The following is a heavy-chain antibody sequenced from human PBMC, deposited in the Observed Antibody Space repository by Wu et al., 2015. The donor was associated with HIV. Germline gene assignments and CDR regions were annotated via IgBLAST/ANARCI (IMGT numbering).Heavy chain of an antibody. Sequence: QVQLVQSGAEVKKPGASVKVSCKASGYTFTGYYMHWVRQAPGQGLEWMGWINPNSGGTNYAQKFQGRVTMTRDTSTTTVYMELSSLRSEDTAVYYCARDPAAADLYYFDYWGQGTLVSVSS. J-gene: IGHJ4*02. V-gene: IGHV1-2*02. CDR1: GYTFTGYY. CDR2: INPNSGGT. D-gene: IGHD6-13*01. CDR3: ARDPAAADLYYFDY.